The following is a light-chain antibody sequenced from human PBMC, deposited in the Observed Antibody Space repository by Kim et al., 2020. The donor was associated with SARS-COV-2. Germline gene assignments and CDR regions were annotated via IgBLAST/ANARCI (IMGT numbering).Light chain of an antibody. V-gene: IGLV1-47*01. CDR1: SSTIGNNL. CDR2: RDN. CDR3: AAWDDRLSGPV. J-gene: IGLJ3*02. Sequence: GQRVTISCSGSSSTIGNNLVYWYQQLPGTAPKLLIYRDNQRPSGVPDRFSVSKSVTSVSLAISGLRSEDEADYYCAAWDDRLSGPVFGGGTQLTVL.